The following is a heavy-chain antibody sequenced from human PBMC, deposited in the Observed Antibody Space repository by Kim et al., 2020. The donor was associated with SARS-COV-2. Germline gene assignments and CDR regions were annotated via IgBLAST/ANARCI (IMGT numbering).Heavy chain of an antibody. CDR3: ARGYPRNNLRFLEWLLGNY. J-gene: IGHJ4*02. V-gene: IGHV3-30-3*01. Sequence: GGSLRLSCAASGFTFSSYAMHWVRQAPGKGLEWVAVISYDGSNKYYADSVKGRFTISRDNSKNTLYLQMNSLRAEDTAVYYCARGYPRNNLRFLEWLLGNYWGQGTLVTVSS. CDR2: ISYDGSNK. D-gene: IGHD3-3*01. CDR1: GFTFSSYA.